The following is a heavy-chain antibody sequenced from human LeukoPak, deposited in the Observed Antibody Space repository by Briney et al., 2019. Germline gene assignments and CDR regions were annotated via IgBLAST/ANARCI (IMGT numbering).Heavy chain of an antibody. Sequence: ASVKVSCKASGYTFTAYYMHWVRQAPGQGPEWMGRINPNSGATNHAQKLQGRVTLTRDTSIDTAYMELSRLRSDDTAVYYCVRDGAFDYWGQGTLVTVSS. CDR1: GYTFTAYY. CDR3: VRDGAFDY. V-gene: IGHV1-2*06. CDR2: INPNSGAT. J-gene: IGHJ4*02.